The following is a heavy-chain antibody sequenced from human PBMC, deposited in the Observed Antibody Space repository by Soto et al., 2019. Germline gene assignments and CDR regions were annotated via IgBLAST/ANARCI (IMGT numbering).Heavy chain of an antibody. Sequence: QVQLVESGGGVVQPGRSLKLSCADSGFTFSSYAMHWFSQAPGKGLEWVAIISYDGTIKYYADSVKGRFTISRDNSKNTLYLQMNSLRAEDTAVYYCARDLSGYGYDYWGQGTLVTVSS. J-gene: IGHJ4*02. CDR2: ISYDGTIK. V-gene: IGHV3-30*04. D-gene: IGHD5-18*01. CDR3: ARDLSGYGYDY. CDR1: GFTFSSYA.